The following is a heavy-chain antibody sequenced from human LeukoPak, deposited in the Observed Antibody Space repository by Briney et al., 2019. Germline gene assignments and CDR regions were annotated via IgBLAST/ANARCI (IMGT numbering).Heavy chain of an antibody. CDR1: GYNFYVYW. V-gene: IGHV5-51*01. CDR3: ARHGVGSSWFGFDF. Sequence: GESLKISCKGSGYNFYVYWIGWARQMPGKGLEWMGIINPGDSDPRYSPSFQGRATISADRSISTAYLQWSSPKASDTAMYYCARHGVGSSWFGFDFWGQGTLVTVSS. CDR2: INPGDSDP. J-gene: IGHJ4*02. D-gene: IGHD6-13*01.